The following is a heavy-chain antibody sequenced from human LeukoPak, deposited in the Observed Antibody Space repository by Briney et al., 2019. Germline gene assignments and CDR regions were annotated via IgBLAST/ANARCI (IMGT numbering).Heavy chain of an antibody. CDR1: GGSISSYY. CDR3: ARHGPHARRFLEWLY. J-gene: IGHJ4*02. CDR2: IYYSGST. D-gene: IGHD3-3*01. Sequence: SETLSLTCTVSGGSISSYYWSWIRQPPGKGLEWIGYIYYSGSTNYNPSLKSRVTISVDTSKNQFSLKLSSVTAADTAVYYCARHGPHARRFLEWLYWSQGTLVTVSS. V-gene: IGHV4-59*08.